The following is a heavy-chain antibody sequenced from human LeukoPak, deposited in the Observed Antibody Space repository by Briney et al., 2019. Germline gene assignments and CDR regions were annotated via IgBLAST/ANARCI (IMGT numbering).Heavy chain of an antibody. J-gene: IGHJ5*02. Sequence: SETLSLTCTVSGGSISSSSYYWGWIRQPPGKGLEWIGSIYYSGSTYYNPSLKSRVTISVDTSKNQFSLKLSSVTAADTAVYYCARDLNHDYGDWNWFDPWGQGTLVTVSS. D-gene: IGHD4-17*01. CDR2: IYYSGST. CDR3: ARDLNHDYGDWNWFDP. V-gene: IGHV4-39*07. CDR1: GGSISSSSYY.